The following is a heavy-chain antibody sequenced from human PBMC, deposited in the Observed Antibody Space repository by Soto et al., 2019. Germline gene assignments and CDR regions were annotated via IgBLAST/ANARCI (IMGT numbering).Heavy chain of an antibody. J-gene: IGHJ5*02. CDR1: GGSISSGDYY. V-gene: IGHV4-31*03. CDR2: IYYNGKS. CDR3: ARDHGPAGGNWFDP. Sequence: SETLSLTCSVSGGSISSGDYYWTWIRQHPGKGLEWIGTIYYNGKSYYNSSLKSRLIISVDTSKNHFSLKLNSVTAADTAVYFCARDHGPAGGNWFDPWGQGTLVTVSS. D-gene: IGHD3-16*01.